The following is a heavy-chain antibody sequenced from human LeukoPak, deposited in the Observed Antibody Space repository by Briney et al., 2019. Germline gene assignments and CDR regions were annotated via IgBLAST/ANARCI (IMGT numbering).Heavy chain of an antibody. D-gene: IGHD1-26*01. V-gene: IGHV4-4*07. CDR1: AGSISNFW. CDR3: ARDREYVVGSPVGDFFDY. Sequence: PSETLSLTCTVSAGSISNFWWSWLRQPAGKGLEWIGRVYSGGTTNNNPSLKSRVTMSADTSQNQFPLTLSSLTAADTAVYYCARDREYVVGSPVGDFFDYWGQGILVTVSS. CDR2: VYSGGTT. J-gene: IGHJ4*02.